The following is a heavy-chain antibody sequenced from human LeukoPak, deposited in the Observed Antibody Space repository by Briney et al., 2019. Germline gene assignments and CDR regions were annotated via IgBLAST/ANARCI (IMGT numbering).Heavy chain of an antibody. Sequence: PGGSLRLSCAASGFTFSSYSMNWVRQAPGKGLEWVSSISSSSSYIYYADSVKGRFTISRDNAKNSLYLQMNSLRAEDTAVYYCARDDGDYVWGSYRTLYYFDYWGQGTLVTVSS. CDR3: ARDDGDYVWGSYRTLYYFDY. CDR1: GFTFSSYS. J-gene: IGHJ4*02. V-gene: IGHV3-21*01. CDR2: ISSSSSYI. D-gene: IGHD3-16*02.